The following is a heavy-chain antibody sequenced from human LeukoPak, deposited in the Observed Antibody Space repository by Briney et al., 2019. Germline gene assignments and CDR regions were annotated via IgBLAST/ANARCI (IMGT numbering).Heavy chain of an antibody. Sequence: GGSLRLSCAASGFTFSSYSMNWVRQAPGKGLEWVSSISSSSSYIYYADSVKGRFTISRDNAKNSLYLQMNSLRAEDTAVYYCARLWPNSRAAGTLWFDPWGQGTLVTVSS. CDR3: ARLWPNSRAAGTLWFDP. D-gene: IGHD6-13*01. CDR2: ISSSSSYI. J-gene: IGHJ5*02. V-gene: IGHV3-21*01. CDR1: GFTFSSYS.